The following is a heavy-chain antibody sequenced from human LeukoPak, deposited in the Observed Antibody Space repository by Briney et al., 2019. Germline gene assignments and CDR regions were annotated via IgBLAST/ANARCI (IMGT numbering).Heavy chain of an antibody. CDR3: ARGRTTREIAARRGTFDY. J-gene: IGHJ4*02. D-gene: IGHD6-6*01. Sequence: KPSETLSLTCTVSGGSISSYYWSWIRQPPGKGLEWIGEINHSGSTNYNPSLKSRVTISVDTSKNQFSLKLSSVTAADTAVYYCARGRTTREIAARRGTFDYWGQGTLVTVSS. V-gene: IGHV4-34*01. CDR1: GGSISSYY. CDR2: INHSGST.